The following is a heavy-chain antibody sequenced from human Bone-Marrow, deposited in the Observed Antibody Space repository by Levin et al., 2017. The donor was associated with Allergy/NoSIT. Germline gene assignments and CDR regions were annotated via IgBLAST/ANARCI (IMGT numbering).Heavy chain of an antibody. CDR2: VSVFNGFT. Sequence: GESLKISCKASGYNFTNYGISWVRQAPGQGLEWMGWVSVFNGFTNYRQRFQSRVVMTTDTSTSTAYMEMRGLTSDDSAVYYCARSGVNVLNGRLNSVIDFWGQGTLVTVSS. J-gene: IGHJ4*02. CDR1: GYNFTNYG. CDR3: ARSGVNVLNGRLNSVIDF. D-gene: IGHD2-8*01. V-gene: IGHV1-18*01.